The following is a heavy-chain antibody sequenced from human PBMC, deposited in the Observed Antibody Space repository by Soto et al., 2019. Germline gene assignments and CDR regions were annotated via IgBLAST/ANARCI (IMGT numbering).Heavy chain of an antibody. J-gene: IGHJ6*02. V-gene: IGHV2-70*11. CDR2: IDWDDDK. CDR1: GFSLSTSGMC. Sequence: SGPTLVNPTQTLTLTCTFSGFSLSTSGMCVSWIRQPPGKALEWLARIDWDDDKYYSTSLKTRLTISKDTSKNQVVLTMTNMDPVDTATYYCARIVSIAAAGSYYYYGMDVWGQGTTVTVSS. CDR3: ARIVSIAAAGSYYYYGMDV. D-gene: IGHD6-13*01.